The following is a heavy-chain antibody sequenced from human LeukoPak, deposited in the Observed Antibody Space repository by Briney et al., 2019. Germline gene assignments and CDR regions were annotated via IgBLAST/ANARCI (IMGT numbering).Heavy chain of an antibody. CDR3: AREDDYDFDY. V-gene: IGHV3-48*03. J-gene: IGHJ4*02. Sequence: QPGGSLRLSCAASGFTFSSYEMNWVRQAPGKGLEWVSYISSSGSTIYYADSVKGRFTISRDNAKNSLYLLMNSLRAEDTAVYYCAREDDYDFDYWGQGTLVTVSS. D-gene: IGHD4-17*01. CDR2: ISSSGSTI. CDR1: GFTFSSYE.